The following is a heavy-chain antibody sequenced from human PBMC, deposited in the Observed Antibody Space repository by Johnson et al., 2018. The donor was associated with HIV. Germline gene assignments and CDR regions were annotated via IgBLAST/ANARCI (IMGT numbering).Heavy chain of an antibody. J-gene: IGHJ3*02. CDR3: ASGFYYGSGSYHGAFDI. CDR1: GFTFSSYW. V-gene: IGHV3-7*02. CDR2: IKQDGSEK. Sequence: EVQLVESGGGLVQPGGSLRLSCAASGFTFSSYWMSWVRQAPGKGLEWMANIKQDGSEKYYVDSVRCRFTISRDNAKNSLYLQMNSLRAEDTAVYYCASGFYYGSGSYHGAFDIWGQGTMVTVSS. D-gene: IGHD3-10*01.